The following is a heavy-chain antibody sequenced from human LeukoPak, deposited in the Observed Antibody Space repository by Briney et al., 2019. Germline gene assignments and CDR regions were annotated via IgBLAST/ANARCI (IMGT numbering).Heavy chain of an antibody. CDR1: GGSISSYY. D-gene: IGHD3-10*01. CDR3: GRGIRNNPWFGEPIFEY. CDR2: IYTRGST. V-gene: IGHV4-4*07. Sequence: SETLSLTCTVSGGSISSYYWSWIRQPAGKGLEWIGRIYTRGSTNYNPSLKSRVTMSVDTSKNQFSLKLSSVTAADTAVYYCGRGIRNNPWFGEPIFEYWGQGTLVNGSS. J-gene: IGHJ4*03.